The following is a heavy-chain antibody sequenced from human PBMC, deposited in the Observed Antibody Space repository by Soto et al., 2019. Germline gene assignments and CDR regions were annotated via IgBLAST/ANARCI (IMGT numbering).Heavy chain of an antibody. J-gene: IGHJ4*02. CDR3: AREGASGSHIGY. Sequence: QVQLVQSGAEVKKPGSSVKVSCKASGGTFSSYAISWVRQAPGQGLEWMGGIIPIFGTANYEQKFQGRVTITADESTSKAYMELSSLRSEDTAVYYCAREGASGSHIGYWGQGTLVTASS. CDR2: IIPIFGTA. V-gene: IGHV1-69*01. D-gene: IGHD3-22*01. CDR1: GGTFSSYA.